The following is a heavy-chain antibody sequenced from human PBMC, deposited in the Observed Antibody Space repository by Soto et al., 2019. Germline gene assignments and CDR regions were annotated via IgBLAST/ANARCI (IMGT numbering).Heavy chain of an antibody. J-gene: IGHJ6*02. Sequence: GGSLRLSCAASGFTFSSYGMHWVRQAPGKGLEWVAVISYDGSNKYYADSVKGRFTISRDNSKNTLYLQMNSLRAEDTAVYYCAKDREVAEPHYYYGMDVWGQGTTVTVSS. D-gene: IGHD5-12*01. CDR3: AKDREVAEPHYYYGMDV. V-gene: IGHV3-30*18. CDR1: GFTFSSYG. CDR2: ISYDGSNK.